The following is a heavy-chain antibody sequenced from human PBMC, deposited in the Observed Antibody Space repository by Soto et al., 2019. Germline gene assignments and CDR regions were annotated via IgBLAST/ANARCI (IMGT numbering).Heavy chain of an antibody. D-gene: IGHD3-10*01. CDR2: IYYSGST. CDR3: ARDVMVRGVTLYYYGMDV. CDR1: GDSISSGGYY. Sequence: SETLSLTCSVSGDSISSGGYYWSSIRQHPGKGLEWIGYIYYSGSTYYNPSLKSRVTISVDTSKNQFSLKLSSVTAADTAVYYCARDVMVRGVTLYYYGMDVWGQGTTVTVSS. V-gene: IGHV4-31*03. J-gene: IGHJ6*02.